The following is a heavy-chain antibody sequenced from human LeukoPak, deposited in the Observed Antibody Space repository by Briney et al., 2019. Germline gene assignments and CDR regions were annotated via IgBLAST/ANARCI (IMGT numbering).Heavy chain of an antibody. D-gene: IGHD2-8*01. J-gene: IGHJ4*02. CDR1: GGSISSYY. CDR3: ARVNGYYYFDY. Sequence: SETLSLTCTVSGGSISSYYWSWIRQPPGKGLEWIGYIYYSGSTNYNPSLKSRVTISVDTSKNQFSLKLSSVTAADTAVYYCARVNGYYYFDYWGQGTLVTVS. V-gene: IGHV4-59*01. CDR2: IYYSGST.